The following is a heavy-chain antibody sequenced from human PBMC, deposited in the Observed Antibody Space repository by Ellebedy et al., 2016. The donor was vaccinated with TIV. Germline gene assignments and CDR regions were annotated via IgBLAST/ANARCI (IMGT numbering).Heavy chain of an antibody. D-gene: IGHD4-17*01. CDR1: AFSFSSYW. CDR3: ATDGSYGDFLSPTHAFVI. CDR2: INQDGSEK. J-gene: IGHJ3*02. V-gene: IGHV3-7*01. Sequence: GESLKISCAASAFSFSSYWMTWVRQAPGKGLEWVANINQDGSEKYYVDSVKGRFTISRDNAKNSLYLHLNSLRAEDTALYYCATDGSYGDFLSPTHAFVIWGQGTMVTVSS.